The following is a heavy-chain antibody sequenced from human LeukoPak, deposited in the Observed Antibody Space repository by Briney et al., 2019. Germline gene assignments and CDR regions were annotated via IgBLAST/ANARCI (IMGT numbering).Heavy chain of an antibody. CDR1: GGSISSGGYY. CDR2: IYDSGST. CDR3: ARVTMIVVVIDY. D-gene: IGHD3-22*01. J-gene: IGHJ4*02. Sequence: SQTLSLTCAVSGGSISSGGYYWSWIRQHSGRGLEWIGYIYDSGSTYYNPSLKSRVTISVDTSKNHFSLKLSSVTAADTAVYYCARVTMIVVVIDYWGQGTLVTVSS. V-gene: IGHV4-31*11.